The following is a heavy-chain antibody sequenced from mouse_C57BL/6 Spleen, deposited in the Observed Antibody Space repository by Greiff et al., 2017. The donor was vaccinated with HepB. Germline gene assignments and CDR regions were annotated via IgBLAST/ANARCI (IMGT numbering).Heavy chain of an antibody. CDR1: GYTFTSYW. V-gene: IGHV1-50*01. J-gene: IGHJ2*01. CDR3: ARAKTYSNSFDY. CDR2: IDPSDSYT. Sequence: VQLQQPGAELVKPGASVKLSCKASGYTFTSYWLQWVKQRPGQGLEWIGEIDPSDSYTNYNQKFKGKATLTVDTSSSTAYMQLSSLTSEDSAVYYCARAKTYSNSFDYWGQGTTLTVSS. D-gene: IGHD2-5*01.